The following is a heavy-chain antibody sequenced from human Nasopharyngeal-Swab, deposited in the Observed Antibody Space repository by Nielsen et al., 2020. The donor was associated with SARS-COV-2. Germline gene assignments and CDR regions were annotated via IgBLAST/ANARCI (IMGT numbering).Heavy chain of an antibody. V-gene: IGHV7-4-1*02. CDR2: INTNTGNP. CDR3: ARDVGLLRYFDWLYPPLYYFDY. Sequence: WVRQAPGQGLEWMGWINTNTGNPTYAQGFTGRFVFSLDTSVSTAYLQISSLKAEDTAVYYCARDVGLLRYFDWLYPPLYYFDYWGQGTLVTV. J-gene: IGHJ4*02. D-gene: IGHD3-9*01.